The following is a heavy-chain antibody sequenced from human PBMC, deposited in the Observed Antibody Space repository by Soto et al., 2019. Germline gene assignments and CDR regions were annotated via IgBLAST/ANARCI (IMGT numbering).Heavy chain of an antibody. CDR2: ISAYNGNT. CDR1: GYTFTSYG. CDR3: ARDLRRYSYGYGIYYYYAMDV. Sequence: ASVKVSCKASGYTFTSYGISWVRQAPGQGLEWMGWISAYNGNTNYAQKLQGRVTMTTDTSTSTAYMELRSLRSDDTAVYYCARDLRRYSYGYGIYYYYAMDVWGQGTTVTVSS. D-gene: IGHD5-18*01. V-gene: IGHV1-18*01. J-gene: IGHJ6*02.